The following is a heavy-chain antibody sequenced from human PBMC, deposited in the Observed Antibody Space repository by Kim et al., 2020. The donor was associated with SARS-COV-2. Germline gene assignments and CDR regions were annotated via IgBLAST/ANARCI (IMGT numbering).Heavy chain of an antibody. V-gene: IGHV5-51*01. J-gene: IGHJ4*02. CDR3: ARLLWFGESYFDY. Sequence: RYSPSLQGQVTISADKSISTAYLQWSSLKASDTAMYYCARLLWFGESYFDYWGQGTLVTVSS. D-gene: IGHD3-10*01.